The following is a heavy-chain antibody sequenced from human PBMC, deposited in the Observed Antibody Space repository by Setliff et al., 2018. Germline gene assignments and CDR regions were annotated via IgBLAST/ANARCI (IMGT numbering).Heavy chain of an antibody. CDR3: AIIDDAIMDLDY. Sequence: GESLKISCRGSGYRFTNYWIGWVRQMPGKGLEWMGIIYPGDSDTRYSPSFRGLVTISADKAISTAYLQWSSLKASDTAIYYCAIIDDAIMDLDYWGQGTPVTVSS. J-gene: IGHJ4*02. D-gene: IGHD3-16*01. CDR1: GYRFTNYW. CDR2: IYPGDSDT. V-gene: IGHV5-51*01.